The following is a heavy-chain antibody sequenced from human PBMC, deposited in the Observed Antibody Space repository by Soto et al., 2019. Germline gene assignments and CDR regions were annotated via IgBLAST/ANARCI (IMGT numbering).Heavy chain of an antibody. J-gene: IGHJ4*02. CDR3: ARVFGDAYYFDY. Sequence: PSETLSLTCAVYGGSFSGYYWSWIRQPPGKGLEWIGEINHSGSTNYNPSLKSRVTISVDTSKNQFSLKLSSVTAADTAVYYCARVFGDAYYFDYWGQGTLVTVSS. D-gene: IGHD3-10*01. V-gene: IGHV4-34*01. CDR1: GGSFSGYY. CDR2: INHSGST.